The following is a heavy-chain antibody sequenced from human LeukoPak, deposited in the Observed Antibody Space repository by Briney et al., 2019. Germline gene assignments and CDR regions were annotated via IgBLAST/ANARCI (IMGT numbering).Heavy chain of an antibody. CDR1: GGPFSGYY. CDR3: ARAPLYYYDSSAPTYYFDY. J-gene: IGHJ4*02. Sequence: SETLSLTCAVYGGPFSGYYWSWIRQPPGKGLEWIGSIYYSGSTYYNPSLKSRVTISVDTSKNQFSLKLSSVTAADTAVYYCARAPLYYYDSSAPTYYFDYWGQGTLVTVSS. V-gene: IGHV4-34*01. D-gene: IGHD3-22*01. CDR2: IYYSGST.